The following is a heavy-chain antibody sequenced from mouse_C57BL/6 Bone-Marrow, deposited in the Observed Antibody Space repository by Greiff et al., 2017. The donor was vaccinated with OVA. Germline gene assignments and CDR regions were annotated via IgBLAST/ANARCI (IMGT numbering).Heavy chain of an antibody. CDR2: INPSNGGT. D-gene: IGHD1-1*01. V-gene: IGHV1-53*01. CDR3: ARDYYGSHWYCDV. CDR1: GYTFTSYW. J-gene: IGHJ1*03. Sequence: VQLQQPGTELVKPGASVTLSCKASGYTFTSYWMHWVKQRPGQCLEWIGNINPSNGGTNYNEKFKSKATLTVDKSSSTAYMQLSSLTSEDSAVYYCARDYYGSHWYCDVWGTGTTVTVSS.